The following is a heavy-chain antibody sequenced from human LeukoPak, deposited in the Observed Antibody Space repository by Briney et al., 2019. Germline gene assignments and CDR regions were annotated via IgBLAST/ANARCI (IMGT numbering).Heavy chain of an antibody. V-gene: IGHV3-23*01. D-gene: IGHD3-3*01. CDR3: ASDSGVFDY. CDR2: ISASGGST. CDR1: GFTFSSSA. J-gene: IGHJ4*02. Sequence: PGGSLRLSCAASGFTFSSSAMSWVRQVPGKGLEWVSGISASGGSTYYADSVRGRFTISRDNSKNTLYVQMNSLRAEDTAVYYCASDSGVFDYWGQGTLVTVSS.